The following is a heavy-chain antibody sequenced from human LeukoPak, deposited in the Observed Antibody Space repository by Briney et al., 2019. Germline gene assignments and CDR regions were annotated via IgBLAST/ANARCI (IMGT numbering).Heavy chain of an antibody. D-gene: IGHD4-17*01. Sequence: SETLSLTCTVSGGSISSYYWSWIRQPPGKGLEWIGEINHSGSTNYNPSLKSRVTISVDTSKNQFSLKLSSVTAADTAVYYCARDLDYGDYLPGYWGQGTLVTVSS. CDR3: ARDLDYGDYLPGY. CDR2: INHSGST. CDR1: GGSISSYY. J-gene: IGHJ4*02. V-gene: IGHV4-59*01.